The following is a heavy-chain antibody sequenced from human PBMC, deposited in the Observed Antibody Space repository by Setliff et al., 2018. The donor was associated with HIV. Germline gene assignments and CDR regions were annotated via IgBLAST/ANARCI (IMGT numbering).Heavy chain of an antibody. D-gene: IGHD6-19*01. V-gene: IGHV4-59*01. CDR1: GDSININH. CDR2: FYNSGST. J-gene: IGHJ1*01. Sequence: SETLSLTCNVSGDSININHWTWIRQPLGKGLERIGSFYNSGSTNYNPSLKSRVTMSRDMSKNQLSLTLTSLTAADTAVYYCAGGENSGWYGEYFQHWGQGTLVTVSS. CDR3: AGGENSGWYGEYFQH.